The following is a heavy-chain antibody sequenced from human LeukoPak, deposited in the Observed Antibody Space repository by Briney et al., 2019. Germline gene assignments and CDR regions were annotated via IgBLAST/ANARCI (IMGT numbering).Heavy chain of an antibody. CDR2: ISGSGGST. CDR3: AKVGEYDSSGYPSAFFDY. D-gene: IGHD3-22*01. V-gene: IGHV3-23*01. J-gene: IGHJ4*02. Sequence: GGSLRLSCAASGFTFSSYAMSWVRQAPGKGLEWVSAISGSGGSTYYADSVKGRFTISRDNSKNTLYLQMNSLRAEDTAVYYCAKVGEYDSSGYPSAFFDYWGQGTLVTVSS. CDR1: GFTFSSYA.